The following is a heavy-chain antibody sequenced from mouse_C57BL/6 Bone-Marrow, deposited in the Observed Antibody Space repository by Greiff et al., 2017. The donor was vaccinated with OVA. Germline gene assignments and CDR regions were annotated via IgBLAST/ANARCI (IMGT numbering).Heavy chain of an antibody. D-gene: IGHD2-3*01. J-gene: IGHJ2*01. CDR3: ARHGYYDY. Sequence: QVHVKQSGAELVKPGASVKMSCKASGYTFTSYWITWVKQRPGQGLEWIGDIYPGSGSTNYNEKFKSKATLTVDTSSSTAYMQLSSLTSEDSAVYYCARHGYYDYWGQGTTLTVSS. V-gene: IGHV1-55*01. CDR2: IYPGSGST. CDR1: GYTFTSYW.